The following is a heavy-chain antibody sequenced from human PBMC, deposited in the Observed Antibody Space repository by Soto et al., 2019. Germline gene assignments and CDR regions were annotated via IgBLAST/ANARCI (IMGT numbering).Heavy chain of an antibody. Sequence: EVQLVESGGGLVKPGGSLRLSCISSWFTFRAYTKNWVRQAPWKGPEWVSSIRGFSPYTFYAESVRGRFAISRDNAKNSLYLQMNSLRAEDTAVYYCARDRGYDAHDYYYNAMDVWGQGTTVTVSS. D-gene: IGHD2-15*01. CDR3: ARDRGYDAHDYYYNAMDV. V-gene: IGHV3-21*01. J-gene: IGHJ6*02. CDR2: IRGFSPYT. CDR1: WFTFRAYT.